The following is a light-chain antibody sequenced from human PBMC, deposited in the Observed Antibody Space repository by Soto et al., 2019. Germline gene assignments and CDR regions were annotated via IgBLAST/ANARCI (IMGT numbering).Light chain of an antibody. Sequence: EIVLTQSPGTLSLSPGERATLSCRASQSVSSSYLAWYQQKPGLAPRLLIYDASSRATGIPDRFSGSGSGIDFTLTISRLEPEDFAVYYCQQYGSSLITFGQGTRLEIK. CDR2: DAS. J-gene: IGKJ5*01. V-gene: IGKV3D-20*01. CDR1: QSVSSSY. CDR3: QQYGSSLIT.